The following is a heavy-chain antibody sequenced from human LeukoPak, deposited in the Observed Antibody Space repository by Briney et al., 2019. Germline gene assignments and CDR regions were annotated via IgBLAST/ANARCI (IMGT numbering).Heavy chain of an antibody. Sequence: GGSLRLSCAVSGFTFSSYEMHWVRQAPGRGLEWVAVISVDGKNEYNTESVKGRFTISRDNSKNTLYLQMNRLRVEDTGVYYCARARKRYGDYEDNWFDPWGQGTLVTVSS. D-gene: IGHD4-17*01. CDR3: ARARKRYGDYEDNWFDP. CDR1: GFTFSSYE. CDR2: ISVDGKNE. V-gene: IGHV3-30*04. J-gene: IGHJ5*02.